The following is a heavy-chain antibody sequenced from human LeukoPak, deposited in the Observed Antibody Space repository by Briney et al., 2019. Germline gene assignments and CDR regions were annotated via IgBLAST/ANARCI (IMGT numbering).Heavy chain of an antibody. CDR2: VYYSGST. D-gene: IGHD3-22*01. J-gene: IGHJ4*02. CDR3: ARHTAYYYDNSGYYFFDS. Sequence: PSETLSLTCTVSGGSISSSLYYWDWIRQPPGKGLEWIGSVYYSGSTNYNPSLKSRLTISVDTSKNQFSLKLSSVTAADTAVYYCARHTAYYYDNSGYYFFDSWGQGTLVTVSS. V-gene: IGHV4-39*01. CDR1: GGSISSSLYY.